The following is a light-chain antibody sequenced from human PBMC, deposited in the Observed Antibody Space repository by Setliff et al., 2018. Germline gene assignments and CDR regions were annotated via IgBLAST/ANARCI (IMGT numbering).Light chain of an antibody. V-gene: IGLV2-11*01. CDR3: SSYAGSTGNV. J-gene: IGLJ1*01. CDR1: SRDVGAYNY. Sequence: QSVLTQPRSVSGSPGQSVTISCTGASRDVGAYNYVSWYQQHPGKVPKLMIYDVTKRPSGVPDRFSGSKSGNTASLTVSGLQAEDEADYYCSSYAGSTGNVFGTGTKVTVL. CDR2: DVT.